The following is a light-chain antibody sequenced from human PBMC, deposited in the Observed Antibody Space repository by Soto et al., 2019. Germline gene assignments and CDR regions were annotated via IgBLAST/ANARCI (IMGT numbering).Light chain of an antibody. CDR1: QSISNNH. CDR3: QQSYSTPPL. V-gene: IGKV3-20*01. Sequence: IVLTQAPGTLSLSPGERVTLSGRASQSISNNHLAWYQQKPGQAPRLLIHGTSNRATGIPDRFSGSGSGTDFTLTISSLKPEDFATYYCQQSYSTPPLFGQGTKVDIK. CDR2: GTS. J-gene: IGKJ1*01.